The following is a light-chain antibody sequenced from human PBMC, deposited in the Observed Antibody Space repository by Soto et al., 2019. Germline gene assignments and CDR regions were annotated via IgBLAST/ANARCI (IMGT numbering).Light chain of an antibody. J-gene: IGKJ1*01. Sequence: ASQSISSWLAWYQQKPGKAPKLLIYKASSLESGVPSRFSGSGSGTEFTPTISSLQPDDFATYYCQQYNSYSMTFGQGTKVDIK. V-gene: IGKV1-5*03. CDR2: KAS. CDR3: QQYNSYSMT. CDR1: QSISSW.